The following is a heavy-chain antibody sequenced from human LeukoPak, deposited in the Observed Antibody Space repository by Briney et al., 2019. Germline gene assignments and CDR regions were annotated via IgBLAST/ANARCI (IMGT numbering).Heavy chain of an antibody. Sequence: PGRSLRLSCAASGFTFSSYGMHWVRQAPGKGLEWVAVISYDGSNKYYADSVRGRFTISRDNSKNTLYLQMNSLRAEDTAVYYCASDYTSWFDPWGQGTLVTVSS. V-gene: IGHV3-30*03. CDR3: ASDYTSWFDP. D-gene: IGHD4-4*01. CDR1: GFTFSSYG. CDR2: ISYDGSNK. J-gene: IGHJ5*02.